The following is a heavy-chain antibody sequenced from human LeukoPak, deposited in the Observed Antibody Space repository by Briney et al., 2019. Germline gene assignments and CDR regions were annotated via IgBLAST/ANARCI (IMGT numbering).Heavy chain of an antibody. CDR2: INPNSGGT. J-gene: IGHJ4*02. V-gene: IGHV1-2*02. D-gene: IGHD3-10*01. CDR3: ARVVMVRGVITSLGY. CDR1: GYTFTGYY. Sequence: GASVKVSCKASGYTFTGYYMHWVRQAPGQGLEWMGWINPNSGGTNYAQKFQGRVTMTRDTSISTAYMELSRLRSDDMAVYYCARVVMVRGVITSLGYWGQGTLVTVSS.